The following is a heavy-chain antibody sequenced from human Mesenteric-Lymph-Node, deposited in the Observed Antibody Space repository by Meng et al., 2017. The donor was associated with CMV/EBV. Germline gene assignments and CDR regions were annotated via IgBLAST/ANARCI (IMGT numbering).Heavy chain of an antibody. J-gene: IGHJ4*02. CDR2: IYYSGST. D-gene: IGHD2-15*01. CDR3: ARDHGSRYCSGGSCQGIDY. CDR1: SGGYY. Sequence: SGGYYGSWIRQHPGKGLEWIGYIYYSGSTYYNLSLKSRVTISVDTSKNQFSLKLSSVTAADTAVYYCARDHGSRYCSGGSCQGIDYWSQGTLVTVSS. V-gene: IGHV4-31*02.